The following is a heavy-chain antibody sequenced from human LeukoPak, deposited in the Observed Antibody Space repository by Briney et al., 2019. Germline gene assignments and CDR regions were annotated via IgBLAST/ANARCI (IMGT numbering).Heavy chain of an antibody. CDR3: RGDDASDI. V-gene: IGHV4-39*01. D-gene: IGHD3-10*01. J-gene: IGHJ3*02. CDR1: GGSISSSSYY. CDR2: IYYSGST. Sequence: SETLSLTCTVSGGSISSSSYYWGWIRQPPGKGLEWIGSIYYSGSTYYNPSLKSRVTISVDTSKNQFSLKLSSVTAADTAVYYCRGDDASDIWGQGTVVTVSS.